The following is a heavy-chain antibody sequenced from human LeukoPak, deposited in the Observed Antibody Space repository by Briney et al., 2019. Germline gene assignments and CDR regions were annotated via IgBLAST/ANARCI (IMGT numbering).Heavy chain of an antibody. J-gene: IGHJ5*02. CDR3: ARVATIFGENWFDP. CDR2: IIPIFGTA. V-gene: IGHV1-69*05. D-gene: IGHD3-3*01. CDR1: GGTFSSYA. Sequence: SVKVSCKAYGGTFSSYAISWVRQAPGQGLEWMGGIIPIFGTANYAQKFQGRVTITTDESTSTAYMELSSLRSEDTAVYYCARVATIFGENWFDPWGQGTLVTVSS.